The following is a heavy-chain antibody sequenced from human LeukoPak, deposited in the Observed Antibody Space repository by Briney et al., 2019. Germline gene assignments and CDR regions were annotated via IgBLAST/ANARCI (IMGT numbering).Heavy chain of an antibody. CDR1: GFTFSDYY. D-gene: IGHD3-9*01. CDR2: ISSSGSTI. CDR3: ARATSAGYDNPPDY. V-gene: IGHV3-11*04. J-gene: IGHJ4*02. Sequence: GGSLRLSCAASGFTFSDYYISWIRQAPGKGLEWVSYISSSGSTIYYADSVKGRFTISRDNAKNSLYLQMDSLRAEDTAIYYCARATSAGYDNPPDYWGQGTLVTVSS.